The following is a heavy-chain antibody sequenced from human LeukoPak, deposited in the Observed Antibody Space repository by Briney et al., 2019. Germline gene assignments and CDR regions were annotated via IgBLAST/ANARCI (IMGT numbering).Heavy chain of an antibody. Sequence: SETLSLTCAVYGGSFSGYYWSWIRQPPGKGLEWIGEINHSGSTNYNPSLKSRVTISVDTSKNQFSLKLSSVTAADTAVYYCARHPLVVVPAAKLGFYMDVWGKGTTVTVSS. CDR3: ARHPLVVVPAAKLGFYMDV. D-gene: IGHD2-2*01. CDR1: GGSFSGYY. V-gene: IGHV4-34*01. J-gene: IGHJ6*03. CDR2: INHSGST.